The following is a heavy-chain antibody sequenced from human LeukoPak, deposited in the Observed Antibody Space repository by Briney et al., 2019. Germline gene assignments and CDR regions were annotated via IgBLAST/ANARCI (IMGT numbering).Heavy chain of an antibody. V-gene: IGHV4-61*05. CDR3: ARAYYYGSRAFDI. CDR1: GGSISSSSYY. D-gene: IGHD3-10*01. CDR2: IYYSGST. Sequence: SETLSLTCTVSGGSISSSSYYWGWIRQPPGKGLEWIGYIYYSGSTNYNPSLKSRVTISVDTSKNQFSLKLSSVTAADTAVYYCARAYYYGSRAFDIWGQGTMVTVSS. J-gene: IGHJ3*02.